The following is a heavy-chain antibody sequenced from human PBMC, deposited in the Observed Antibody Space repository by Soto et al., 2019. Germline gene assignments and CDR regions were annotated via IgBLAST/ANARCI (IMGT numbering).Heavy chain of an antibody. CDR3: ARACHTPPSYNWFDP. V-gene: IGHV4-4*07. J-gene: IGHJ5*02. CDR1: GGSISSYY. Sequence: SLTCTVSGGSISSYYWSWIRQPAGKGLEWIGRIYTSGSTNYNPSLKSRVTMSVDTSKNQFSLKLSSVTAADTAVYYCARACHTPPSYNWFDPWGQGTLGTVSS. CDR2: IYTSGST.